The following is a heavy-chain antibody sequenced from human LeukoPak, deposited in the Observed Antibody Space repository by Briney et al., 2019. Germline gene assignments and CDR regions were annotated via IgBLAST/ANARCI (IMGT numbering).Heavy chain of an antibody. CDR1: GGSISSSSYY. CDR3: ARKYSSSSSPSDY. V-gene: IGHV4-39*07. J-gene: IGHJ4*02. D-gene: IGHD6-13*01. CDR2: IYYSGST. Sequence: SETLSLTCTVSGGSISSSSYYWGWIRQPPGKGLEWIGSIYYSGSTYYNPSLKSRVTISVDTSKNQFSLKLSSVTAADTAVYYCARKYSSSSSPSDYWGQGTLVTVSS.